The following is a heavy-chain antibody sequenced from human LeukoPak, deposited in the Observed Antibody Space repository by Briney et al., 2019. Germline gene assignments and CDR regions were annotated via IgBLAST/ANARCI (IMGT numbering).Heavy chain of an antibody. Sequence: TGGSLRLSCVVSGFTLSSYAMSWVRQAPGKGLEWVAATSSSDSGKYHADSVRGRFTISRDNSKNTLYLQMNSLRVEDTAVYYCAKDSLWFGESIDFDYWGQGTQVTVSS. J-gene: IGHJ4*02. V-gene: IGHV3-23*01. D-gene: IGHD3-10*01. CDR1: GFTLSSYA. CDR2: TSSSDSGK. CDR3: AKDSLWFGESIDFDY.